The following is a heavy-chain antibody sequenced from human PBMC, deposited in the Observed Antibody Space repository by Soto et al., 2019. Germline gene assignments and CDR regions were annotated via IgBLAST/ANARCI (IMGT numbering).Heavy chain of an antibody. J-gene: IGHJ6*02. D-gene: IGHD2-2*01. CDR3: AKGDIVVVPAAPYYYYGMGV. CDR1: GFTFSSYA. V-gene: IGHV3-23*01. Sequence: PGGSLRLSCAASGFTFSSYAMSWVRQAPGKGLEWVSAISGSGGSTYYADSVKGRFTISRDNSKNTLYLQMNSLRAEDTAVYHCAKGDIVVVPAAPYYYYGMGVWGQGTTVTVSS. CDR2: ISGSGGST.